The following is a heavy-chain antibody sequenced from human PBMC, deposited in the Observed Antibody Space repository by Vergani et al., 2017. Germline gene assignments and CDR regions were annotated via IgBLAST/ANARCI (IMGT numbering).Heavy chain of an antibody. CDR3: ARTDYGDYEVNY. V-gene: IGHV5-10-1*01. Sequence: EVQLVQSGAEVKKPGESLTISCKGSGYSFTSYWISWVRQMPGKGLEWMGRIDPSDSYTNYSPSFQGHVTISADKSISTAYLQWSSLKASDTAMYYCARTDYGDYEVNYWGQGTLVTVSS. D-gene: IGHD4-17*01. CDR1: GYSFTSYW. CDR2: IDPSDSYT. J-gene: IGHJ4*02.